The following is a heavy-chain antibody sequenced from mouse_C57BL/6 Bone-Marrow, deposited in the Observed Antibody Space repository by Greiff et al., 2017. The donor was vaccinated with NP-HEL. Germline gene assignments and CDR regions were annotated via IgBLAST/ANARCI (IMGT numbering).Heavy chain of an antibody. V-gene: IGHV5-4*01. CDR1: GFTFSSYA. CDR2: ISDGGSYT. D-gene: IGHD2-3*01. Sequence: EVKLMESGGGLVKPGGSLKLSCAASGFTFSSYAMSWVRQTPEKRLEWVATISDGGSYTYYPDNVKGRFPISRDNAKNNLYLQMSHLKSEDTAMYYCARDGAIYDGFLYAMDYWGQGTSVTVSS. CDR3: ARDGAIYDGFLYAMDY. J-gene: IGHJ4*01.